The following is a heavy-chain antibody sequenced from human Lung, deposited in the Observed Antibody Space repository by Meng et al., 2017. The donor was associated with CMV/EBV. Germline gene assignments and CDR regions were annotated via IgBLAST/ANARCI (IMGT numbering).Heavy chain of an antibody. J-gene: IGHJ4*02. Sequence: SVXVSCKSSGYTFTAHYFHWVRQAPGQGLEWMGWIHPHRGDTNYAQQFQGRVTLTRDTSINTGYMELTRLTSDDTAVYYCARDNNWGPDYWGQGTLVTVSS. V-gene: IGHV1-2*02. CDR1: GYTFTAHY. CDR3: ARDNNWGPDY. D-gene: IGHD7-27*01. CDR2: IHPHRGDT.